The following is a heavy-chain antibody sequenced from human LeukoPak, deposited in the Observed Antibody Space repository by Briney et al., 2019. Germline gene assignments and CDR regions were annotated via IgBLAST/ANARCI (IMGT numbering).Heavy chain of an antibody. CDR3: ARIYDSSGYVDY. J-gene: IGHJ4*02. V-gene: IGHV4-34*01. D-gene: IGHD3-22*01. Sequence: PSETLSLTCAVYGGSFSGYYWSWIRQPPGKGLEWIGEINHSGSTNYNPSLKSRVTISVDTSKNRFSLKLSSVTAADTAVYYCARIYDSSGYVDYWGQGTLVTVSS. CDR1: GGSFSGYY. CDR2: INHSGST.